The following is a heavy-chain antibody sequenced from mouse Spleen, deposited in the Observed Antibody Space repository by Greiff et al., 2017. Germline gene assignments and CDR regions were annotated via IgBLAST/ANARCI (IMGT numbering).Heavy chain of an antibody. J-gene: IGHJ4*01. CDR1: GFTFSNYW. V-gene: IGHV6-6*02. Sequence: DVHLVESGGGLVQPGGSMKLSCVASGFTFSNYWMNWVRQSPEKGLEWVAEIRLKSNNYATHYAESVKGRFTISRDDSKSSVYLQMNNLRAEDTGIYYCTRNYYGSSCAMDYWGQGTSVTVSS. CDR2: IRLKSNNYAT. CDR3: TRNYYGSSCAMDY. D-gene: IGHD1-1*01.